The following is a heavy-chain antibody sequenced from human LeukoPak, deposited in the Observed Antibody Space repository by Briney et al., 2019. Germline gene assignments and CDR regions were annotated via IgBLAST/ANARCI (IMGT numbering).Heavy chain of an antibody. CDR2: IYHSGST. Sequence: SETLSLTCTVSGGSISSGGYYWSWIRQPPGKGLEWIGYIYHSGSTYYNPSLKSRVTISVDRSKNQFSLKLSSVTAADTAVYYCAREVYCSSTSCKHNWFDPWGQEPWSPSPQ. D-gene: IGHD2-2*01. V-gene: IGHV4-30-2*01. J-gene: IGHJ5*02. CDR1: GGSISSGGYY. CDR3: AREVYCSSTSCKHNWFDP.